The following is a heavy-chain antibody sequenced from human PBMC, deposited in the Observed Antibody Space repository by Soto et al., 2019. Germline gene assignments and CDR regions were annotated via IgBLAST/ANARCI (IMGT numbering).Heavy chain of an antibody. J-gene: IGHJ6*02. D-gene: IGHD3-9*01. Sequence: QVQLVESGGGLVKPGGSLRLSCAASGFTFSDYYMSWIRQAPGKGLEWVSYISSSSSYTNYADSVKGRFTISRDNAKNSLYLQMNSLRPEDTAVYYCARALDPGPDKAYYYYGMDVWGQGTTVTVSS. CDR2: ISSSSSYT. CDR1: GFTFSDYY. V-gene: IGHV3-11*06. CDR3: ARALDPGPDKAYYYYGMDV.